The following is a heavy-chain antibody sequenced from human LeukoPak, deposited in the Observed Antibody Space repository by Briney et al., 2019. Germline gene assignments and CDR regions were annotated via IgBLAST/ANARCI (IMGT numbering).Heavy chain of an antibody. CDR3: ARENMKQLGDGPEWFDP. J-gene: IGHJ5*02. CDR2: IYYSGST. CDR1: GGSISSGGYY. V-gene: IGHV4-31*03. Sequence: PSETLSLTCTVSGGSISSGGYYWSWIRQHPGKGLEWIGYIYYSGSTYYNPSLKSRVTISVDTSKNQFSLKLSSVTAADTAAYYCARENMKQLGDGPEWFDPWGQGTLVTVSS. D-gene: IGHD6-13*01.